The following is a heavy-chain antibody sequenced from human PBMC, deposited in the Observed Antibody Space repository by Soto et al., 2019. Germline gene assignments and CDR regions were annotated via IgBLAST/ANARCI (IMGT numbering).Heavy chain of an antibody. Sequence: PGESLKISCKGSGYSFTSYWIGWVRQMPGKGLEWMGIIYPGDSDTRYSPSFQGQVTISADKSISTAYLQWSSLKASDTAMYYCARHGAAAAPGIYYYYGMDVWGQGTTVTVSS. CDR2: IYPGDSDT. CDR3: ARHGAAAAPGIYYYYGMDV. D-gene: IGHD6-13*01. CDR1: GYSFTSYW. J-gene: IGHJ6*02. V-gene: IGHV5-51*01.